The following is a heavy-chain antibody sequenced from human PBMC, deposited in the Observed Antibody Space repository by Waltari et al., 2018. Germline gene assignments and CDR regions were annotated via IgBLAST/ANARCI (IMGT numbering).Heavy chain of an antibody. CDR1: GDSVSSNSAA. V-gene: IGHV6-1*01. CDR2: TYDRSKWYN. J-gene: IGHJ6*03. CDR3: ARGRGYDFWSGPDYYYMDV. Sequence: QVQLQQSGPGLVKPSQTLSLTCAISGDSVSSNSAAWNWIRQSPSRGLEWLGRTYDRSKWYNDYAVSVKSRITINPDTSKNQFSLQLNSVTPEDTAVYYCARGRGYDFWSGPDYYYMDVWGKGTTVTISS. D-gene: IGHD3-3*01.